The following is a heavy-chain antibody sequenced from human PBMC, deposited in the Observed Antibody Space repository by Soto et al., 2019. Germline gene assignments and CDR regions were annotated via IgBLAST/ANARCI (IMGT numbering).Heavy chain of an antibody. D-gene: IGHD3-22*01. CDR2: ISGSGGST. V-gene: IGHV3-23*01. J-gene: IGHJ3*02. Sequence: PGGSLRSSCAASGFTFSSYAMSWVRQAPGKGLGWVSAISGSGGSTYYAASVKGRFTISRDNYKHTMYLQMNSLRAEDTAVYYCATVGYYYDLGAFDIWGQWTIVTVSS. CDR1: GFTFSSYA. CDR3: ATVGYYYDLGAFDI.